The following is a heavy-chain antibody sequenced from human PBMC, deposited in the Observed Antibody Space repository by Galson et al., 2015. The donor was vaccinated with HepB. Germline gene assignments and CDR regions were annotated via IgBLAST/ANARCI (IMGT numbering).Heavy chain of an antibody. CDR2: ISSNGGST. CDR3: VKSRPYYDFWSGYIRDAEYFQH. V-gene: IGHV3-64D*06. D-gene: IGHD3-3*01. J-gene: IGHJ1*01. Sequence: SLRLSCAASGFTFSSYAMHWVRQAPGKGLEYVSAISSNGGSTYYADSVKGRFTISRDNSKNTLYLQMSSLRAEDTAVYYCVKSRPYYDFWSGYIRDAEYFQHWGQGTLVTVSS. CDR1: GFTFSSYA.